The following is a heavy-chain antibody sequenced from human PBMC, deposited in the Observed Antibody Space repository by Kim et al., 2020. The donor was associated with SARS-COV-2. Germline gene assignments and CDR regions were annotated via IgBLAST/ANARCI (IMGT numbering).Heavy chain of an antibody. V-gene: IGHV4-59*08. CDR2: IYYSGST. Sequence: SETLSLTCTVSGGSISSYYWSWIRQPPGKGLEWIGYIYYSGSTNYNPSLKSRVTISVDTSKYQFSLKLSSVTAADTAVYYCARARLGSGSYDYWGQGTLVTVSS. CDR3: ARARLGSGSYDY. J-gene: IGHJ4*02. D-gene: IGHD3-10*01. CDR1: GGSISSYY.